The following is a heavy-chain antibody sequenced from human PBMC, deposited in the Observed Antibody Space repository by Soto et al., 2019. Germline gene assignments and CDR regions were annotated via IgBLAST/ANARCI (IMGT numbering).Heavy chain of an antibody. CDR1: GGSFSGYY. CDR2: INHSGST. J-gene: IGHJ4*02. Sequence: SETLSLTCAVYGGSFSGYYWSWIRQPPGKGLEWIGEINHSGSTNYNPSLKSRVTISVDTSKNQFSLKLSSVTAADTAVYYCAREEGIAAAGFLYWGQGTLVTVSS. D-gene: IGHD6-13*01. V-gene: IGHV4-34*01. CDR3: AREEGIAAAGFLY.